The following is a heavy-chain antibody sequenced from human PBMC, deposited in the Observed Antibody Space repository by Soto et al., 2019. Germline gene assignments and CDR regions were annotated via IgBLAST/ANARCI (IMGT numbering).Heavy chain of an antibody. CDR1: GFTVSSNY. Sequence: EVQLGESGGGLIQPGGSLRLSCAASGFTVSSNYMSWFLRAPGQGLEWVSVIYRGGSTYYADSVKGRFTISRDNSKNTLYLQMNSLRAEDTAVYYCARRSESSEGSFEYWGQGTLVTVSS. CDR3: ARRSESSEGSFEY. CDR2: IYRGGST. D-gene: IGHD3-22*01. V-gene: IGHV3-53*01. J-gene: IGHJ4*02.